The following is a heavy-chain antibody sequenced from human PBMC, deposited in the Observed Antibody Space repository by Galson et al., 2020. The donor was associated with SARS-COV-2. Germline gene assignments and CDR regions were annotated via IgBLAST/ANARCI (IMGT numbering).Heavy chain of an antibody. CDR1: GYTFTSYY. J-gene: IGHJ4*02. D-gene: IGHD1-7*01. Sequence: ASVKVSCKASGYTFTSYYIHWVRQAPGQGLEWMGVTNPSGGSTTYAQKFQGRVTMTRDTSTSTVYMDLSSLRSEDTAVFYCARAMYTNYYYFDYWGQGTLVTVSS. CDR2: TNPSGGST. V-gene: IGHV1-46*01. CDR3: ARAMYTNYYYFDY.